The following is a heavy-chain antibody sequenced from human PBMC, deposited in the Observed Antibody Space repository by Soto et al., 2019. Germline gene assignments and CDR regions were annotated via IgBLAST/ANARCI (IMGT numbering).Heavy chain of an antibody. J-gene: IGHJ6*02. CDR3: ATEGGSGAYYYYYGMDV. D-gene: IGHD3-10*01. CDR1: GYTLTELS. V-gene: IGHV1-24*01. CDR2: FDPEDGET. Sequence: ASMKVSCKVFGYTLTELSMHWVRQAPGKGLEWMGGFDPEDGETIYAQKFQGGVTMTEDTSTDTAYMELSSLRSEDTAVYYCATEGGSGAYYYYYGMDVWGQGTTVTVSS.